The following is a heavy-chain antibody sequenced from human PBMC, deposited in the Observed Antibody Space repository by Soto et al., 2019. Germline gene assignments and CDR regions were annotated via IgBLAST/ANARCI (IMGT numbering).Heavy chain of an antibody. J-gene: IGHJ4*02. Sequence: QVQLQESGPGQVKTSQTLSLTCTVSGGSITSVDSYWSWIRQSPGKGLEWIGFIYHSGSTYYNPSLKSRLTISIDTSNNQFSLNLSSVTAADTAVYYCARARMPHYFDYWGQGTLVAVSS. V-gene: IGHV4-30-4*01. CDR2: IYHSGST. CDR1: GGSITSVDSY. CDR3: ARARMPHYFDY. D-gene: IGHD2-15*01.